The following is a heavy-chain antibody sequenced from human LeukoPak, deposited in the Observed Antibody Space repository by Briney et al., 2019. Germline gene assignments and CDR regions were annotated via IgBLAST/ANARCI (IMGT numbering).Heavy chain of an antibody. Sequence: GGSLRLSCAASGFTFDAFGMTWVRQAPGKGLEWVSAIRGDAGSTGYADSVKGRFTISRDDAKNSLYLQMNSLRVEDTALYYCARVWAWGSGNYFDNWGQGTLVTVSS. CDR3: ARVWAWGSGNYFDN. V-gene: IGHV3-20*04. CDR1: GFTFDAFG. CDR2: IRGDAGST. J-gene: IGHJ4*02. D-gene: IGHD7-27*01.